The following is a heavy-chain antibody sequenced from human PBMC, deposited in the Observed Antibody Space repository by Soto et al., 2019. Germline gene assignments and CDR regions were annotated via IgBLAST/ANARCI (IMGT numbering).Heavy chain of an antibody. V-gene: IGHV1-69*02. Sequence: QVQLVQSGAEVKKPGSSVKVSCKASGGTFSSYTISWVRQAPGQGLEWMGRIIPILGIANYAQKFQGRVTITADKSTSTAYMELSSLRSEDTAVYYCARDYVPATAVPFDYWGQGTLVTVSS. CDR1: GGTFSSYT. J-gene: IGHJ4*02. CDR2: IIPILGIA. CDR3: ARDYVPATAVPFDY. D-gene: IGHD2-2*01.